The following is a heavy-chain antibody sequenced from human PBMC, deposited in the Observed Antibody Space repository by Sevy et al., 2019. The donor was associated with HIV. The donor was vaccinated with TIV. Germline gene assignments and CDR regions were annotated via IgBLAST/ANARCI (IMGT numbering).Heavy chain of an antibody. CDR3: ARDLPPSATAVAHFDY. J-gene: IGHJ4*02. V-gene: IGHV3-48*03. Sequence: GGSLRLSCAASGFTFSSYEMNWVRQAPGKGLEWVSYISNSGTSIYYSDSVKGRFTISRYNARNSLYLQMNSLRAEDTAVYYCARDLPPSATAVAHFDYWGQGTLVTVSS. CDR2: ISNSGTSI. CDR1: GFTFSSYE. D-gene: IGHD4-17*01.